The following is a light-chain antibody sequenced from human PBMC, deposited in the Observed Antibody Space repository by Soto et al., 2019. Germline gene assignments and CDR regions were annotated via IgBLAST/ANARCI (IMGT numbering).Light chain of an antibody. CDR2: DND. CDR3: AAWDDSLHGPV. J-gene: IGLJ3*02. CDR1: SSNIGRNT. Sequence: QLVLAQPPSASGTPGQRVTISCSGRSSNIGRNTVSWYQQVPGTAPKLLIYDNDQRPSGVPDRFSGSKSGTSASLAISGLQSEDETDYLCAAWDDSLHGPVFGGGTKVTVL. V-gene: IGLV1-44*01.